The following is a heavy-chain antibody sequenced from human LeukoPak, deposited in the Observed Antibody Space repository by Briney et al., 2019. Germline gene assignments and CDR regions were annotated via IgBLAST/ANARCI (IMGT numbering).Heavy chain of an antibody. CDR1: GYTFTGYY. Sequence: GASVKVSCKASGYTFTGYYIHWVRQAPGQGLECVGIINPSGGGTNYAQKFQDRVTVTTDMSTTTVYMELSSLTSEDTAVYYCARGAPPTYYDSRGYLDYWGQGTQVTVSS. J-gene: IGHJ4*02. V-gene: IGHV1-46*01. D-gene: IGHD3-22*01. CDR3: ARGAPPTYYDSRGYLDY. CDR2: INPSGGGT.